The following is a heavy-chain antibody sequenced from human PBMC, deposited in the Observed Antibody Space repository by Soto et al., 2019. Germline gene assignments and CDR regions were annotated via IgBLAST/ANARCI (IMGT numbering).Heavy chain of an antibody. J-gene: IGHJ6*02. V-gene: IGHV4-34*01. D-gene: IGHD2-2*01. CDR1: GGSFSGYY. CDR3: IVVVPAANYYYGMDV. Sequence: QVQLQQWGAGLLKPSETLSLTCAVYGGSFSGYYWSWIRQPPGKGLEWIGEINHSGSTNYNPSLKSRVTISVDTSKNQFSLKLSSVTAADTAVPRDIVVVPAANYYYGMDVWGHGTTVTVSS. CDR2: INHSGST.